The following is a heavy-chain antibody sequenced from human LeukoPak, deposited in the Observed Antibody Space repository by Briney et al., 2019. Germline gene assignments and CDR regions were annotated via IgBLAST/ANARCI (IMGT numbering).Heavy chain of an antibody. Sequence: GGSLRLSCAASGFTFSSYGMHWVRQAQGKGLEWVALISYDGSNRNYADSVKGRFTVSRDNSKNTLYLQMNSLRAEDTAVYYCAKDYDVVVVVGAIEGAVDDWGQGTLVTVSS. CDR2: ISYDGSNR. CDR3: AKDYDVVVVVGAIEGAVDD. V-gene: IGHV3-30*18. CDR1: GFTFSSYG. D-gene: IGHD2-15*01. J-gene: IGHJ4*02.